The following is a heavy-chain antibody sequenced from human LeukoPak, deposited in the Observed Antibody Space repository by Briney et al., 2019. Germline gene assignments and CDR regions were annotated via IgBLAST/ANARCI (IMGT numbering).Heavy chain of an antibody. Sequence: GGSLRLSCAASGFTFSSYSMNWVRQLPGKGLEWVSAISGSGGSTYHADSVKGRFTISRDNSKNTLYLQMNSLRAEDAAVYYCARERRAYGSGSQVYGMDVWGQGTTVTVSS. V-gene: IGHV3-23*01. D-gene: IGHD3-10*01. CDR1: GFTFSSYS. CDR3: ARERRAYGSGSQVYGMDV. J-gene: IGHJ6*02. CDR2: ISGSGGST.